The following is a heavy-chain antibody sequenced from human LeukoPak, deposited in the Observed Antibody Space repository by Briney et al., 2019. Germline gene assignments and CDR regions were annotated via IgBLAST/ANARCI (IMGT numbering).Heavy chain of an antibody. Sequence: ASAKVSCKASAYPFTDYFIHWVRQAPGQGLEWMGWLSPVSGGTNYARQFQGRVTMTRDTSTTTAYMELSSLRSDDTAVYFCAGGGTVGVVRPFDIWGQGTMVTVSS. D-gene: IGHD1-26*01. CDR1: AYPFTDYF. CDR2: LSPVSGGT. CDR3: AGGGTVGVVRPFDI. V-gene: IGHV1-2*02. J-gene: IGHJ3*02.